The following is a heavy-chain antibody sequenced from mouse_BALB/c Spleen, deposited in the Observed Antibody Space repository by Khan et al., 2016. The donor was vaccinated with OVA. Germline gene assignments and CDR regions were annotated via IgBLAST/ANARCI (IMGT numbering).Heavy chain of an antibody. Sequence: VQLQQSGAELMKPGASVKISCKATGYTFSSYWIEWIKQRPGHGLEWIGEILPGSSSTNYNEKFKGKATFTADTSSNTAYMQLGSLTSEDSAVYCCARYGNHWYFDVWGAGTTVTVSS. CDR3: ARYGNHWYFDV. CDR2: ILPGSSST. CDR1: GYTFSSYW. J-gene: IGHJ1*01. D-gene: IGHD2-1*01. V-gene: IGHV1-9*01.